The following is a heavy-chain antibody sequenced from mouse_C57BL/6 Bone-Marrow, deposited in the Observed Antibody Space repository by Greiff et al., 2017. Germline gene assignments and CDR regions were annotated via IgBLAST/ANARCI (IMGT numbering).Heavy chain of an antibody. CDR1: GFNIKDDY. CDR3: TTVITTVVATG. J-gene: IGHJ2*01. V-gene: IGHV14-4*01. D-gene: IGHD1-1*01. CDR2: IDPENGDT. Sequence: VQLQQSGAELVRPGASVKLSCTASGFNIKDDYMHWVKQRPEQGLEWIGWIDPENGDTEYASKFQGKATITADTSSNTAYLQLSSLTSEDTAVYYCTTVITTVVATGWGQGTTLTVSS.